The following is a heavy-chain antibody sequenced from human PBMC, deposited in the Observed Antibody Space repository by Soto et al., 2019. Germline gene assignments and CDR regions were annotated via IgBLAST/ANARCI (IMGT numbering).Heavy chain of an antibody. CDR1: GFSLSTSGMC. Sequence: SGPTLVNPTQTLTLTCTFSGFSLSTSGMCVSWIRQPPGKALEWLARIDWDDDKYYSTSLKTRLTISKDTSKNQVVLTMTNMGPVDTATYYCARIVSTSLYYYMDFWGKGTKVTGSS. CDR3: ARIVSTSLYYYMDF. V-gene: IGHV2-70*11. J-gene: IGHJ6*03. CDR2: IDWDDDK.